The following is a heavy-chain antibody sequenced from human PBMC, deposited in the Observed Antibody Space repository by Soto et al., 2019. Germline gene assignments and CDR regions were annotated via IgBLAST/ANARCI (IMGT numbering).Heavy chain of an antibody. V-gene: IGHV4-34*01. CDR1: GLSFSGYY. CDR2: INHSGST. D-gene: IGHD3-10*01. J-gene: IGHJ6*03. CDR3: ARAYYYGSGRRYYYYYMDV. Sequence: PSETLSLTCAVYGLSFSGYYWSWIRQPPGKGLEWIGEINHSGSTNYNPSLKSRVTISVDTSKNQFSLKLSSVTAADTAVYYCARAYYYGSGRRYYYYYMDVWGKGTTVTVSS.